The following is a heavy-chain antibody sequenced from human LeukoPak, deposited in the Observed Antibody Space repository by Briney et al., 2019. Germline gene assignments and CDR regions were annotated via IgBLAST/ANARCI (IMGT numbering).Heavy chain of an antibody. D-gene: IGHD3-3*01. J-gene: IGHJ5*01. CDR1: GYTFPSYG. CDR3: ARPTQYYDFWSGYYSGWFDS. CDR2: ISAYNGNT. Sequence: ASVKVSCKSSGYTFPSYGISWVRQPRGKGLEWVGCISAYNGNTNYAQKLQGRVTMTTDKSTSTAYMELRSLRSDDTAVYYCARPTQYYDFWSGYYSGWFDSWGQGTLVTVSS. V-gene: IGHV1-18*01.